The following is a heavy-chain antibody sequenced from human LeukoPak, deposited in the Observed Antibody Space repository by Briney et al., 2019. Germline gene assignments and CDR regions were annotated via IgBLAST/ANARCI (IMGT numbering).Heavy chain of an antibody. Sequence: PSQTLSLTCTVSGGSISSGGCYWSWIRQHPGKGLEWIGYIYYSGSTYYNPSLKSRVTISVDTSKNQFSLKLSSVTAADTAVYYCARGQWLAWRYFDLWGRGTLVTVSS. CDR1: GGSISSGGCY. J-gene: IGHJ2*01. CDR3: ARGQWLAWRYFDL. CDR2: IYYSGST. V-gene: IGHV4-31*03. D-gene: IGHD6-19*01.